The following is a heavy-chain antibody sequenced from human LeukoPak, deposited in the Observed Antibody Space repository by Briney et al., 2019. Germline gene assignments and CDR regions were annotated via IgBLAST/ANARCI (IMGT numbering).Heavy chain of an antibody. CDR1: GGSISSSSYY. J-gene: IGHJ4*02. Sequence: SETLSLTCTVSGGSISSSSYYWGWIRQPPGKGLEWIGSIYYSGSTYYNPSLKSRVTISVDTSKNQFSLKLSSVTAADTAVYYCARGLTHSSSWYDLSNYFDYWGQGTLVTVSS. CDR2: IYYSGST. CDR3: ARGLTHSSSWYDLSNYFDY. V-gene: IGHV4-39*07. D-gene: IGHD6-13*01.